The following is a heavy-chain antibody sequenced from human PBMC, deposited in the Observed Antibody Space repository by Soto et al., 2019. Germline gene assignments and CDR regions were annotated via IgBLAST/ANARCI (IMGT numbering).Heavy chain of an antibody. D-gene: IGHD6-13*01. CDR1: GFTFSSYW. V-gene: IGHV3-74*01. J-gene: IGHJ4*02. CDR3: AREHKQQLVRPDPHYFDY. Sequence: PGGSLRLSCAASGFTFSSYWMHWVRQAPGKGLVWVSRINSDGSSTSYADSVKGRFTISRDNAKNTLYLQMNSLRAEDTAVYYCAREHKQQLVRPDPHYFDYWGQGTLVTVSS. CDR2: INSDGSST.